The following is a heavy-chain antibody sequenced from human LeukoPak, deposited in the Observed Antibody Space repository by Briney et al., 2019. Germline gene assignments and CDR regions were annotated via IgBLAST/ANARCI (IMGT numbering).Heavy chain of an antibody. D-gene: IGHD2-15*01. J-gene: IGHJ6*03. V-gene: IGHV3-23*01. CDR2: ISGSGGST. CDR1: GFTFSSYG. CDR3: AKGHCSGGSCYGKYYYYYYMDV. Sequence: GGSLRLSCAVSGFTFSSYGMHWVRQAPGKGLGWVSAISGSGGSTYYADSVKGRFTISRDNSKNTLYLQMNSLRAEDTAVYYCAKGHCSGGSCYGKYYYYYYMDVWGKGTTVTVSS.